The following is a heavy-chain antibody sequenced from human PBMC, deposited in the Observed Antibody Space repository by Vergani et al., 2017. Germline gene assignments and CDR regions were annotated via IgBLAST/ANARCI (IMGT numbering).Heavy chain of an antibody. D-gene: IGHD2-2*01. V-gene: IGHV4-31*03. CDR2: IYYSGST. J-gene: IGHJ4*02. Sequence: QVQLQESGPGLVKPSETLSLTCTVSGGSISSGGYYWSWIRQHPGKGLEWIGYIYYSGSTYYNPSLKSRVTISVDTSKNQFSLKLSSVTAADTAVYYCARSSHQPLTYYFDYWGQGTLVTVSS. CDR3: ARSSHQPLTYYFDY. CDR1: GGSISSGGYY.